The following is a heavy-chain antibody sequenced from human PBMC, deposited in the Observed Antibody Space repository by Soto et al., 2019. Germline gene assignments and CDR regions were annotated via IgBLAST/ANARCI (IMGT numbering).Heavy chain of an antibody. CDR3: ARRGSGSYYNVYYYYYMDV. J-gene: IGHJ6*03. D-gene: IGHD3-10*01. CDR1: GGSISSYY. Sequence: SETLSLTCTVSGGSISSYYWSWIRQPPGKGLEWIGYIYYSGSTNYNPSLKSRVTISVDTSKNQFSLKLSSVIAADTAVYYCARRGSGSYYNVYYYYYMDVWGKGTTVTVSS. CDR2: IYYSGST. V-gene: IGHV4-59*08.